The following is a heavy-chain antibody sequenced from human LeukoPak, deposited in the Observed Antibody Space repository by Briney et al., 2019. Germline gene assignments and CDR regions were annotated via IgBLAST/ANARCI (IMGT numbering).Heavy chain of an antibody. J-gene: IGHJ4*02. D-gene: IGHD1-26*01. CDR2: IYYSGST. CDR3: ARAYSGSYSPFDY. CDR1: GGSISSYY. V-gene: IGHV4-59*01. Sequence: SETLSLTCTVSGGSISSYYWSWIRQPPGKGLEWIGYIYYSGSTNYNPSLKSRVTISVETSKNQFSLKLSSVTGADTAVYYCARAYSGSYSPFDYWGQGTLVTVSS.